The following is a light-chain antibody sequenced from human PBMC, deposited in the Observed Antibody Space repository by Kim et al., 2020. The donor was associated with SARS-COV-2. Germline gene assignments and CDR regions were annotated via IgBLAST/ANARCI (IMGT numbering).Light chain of an antibody. J-gene: IGLJ2*01. Sequence: GLSVTISCIGTSSDVGGSNYVSWYQQHPGKAPKLMIYEVNERPSGVPDRFSGSKSGNTASLTVSGLQSEDEADYYCSSYAGSNIVVFGGGTQLTVL. V-gene: IGLV2-8*01. CDR2: EVN. CDR1: SSDVGGSNY. CDR3: SSYAGSNIVV.